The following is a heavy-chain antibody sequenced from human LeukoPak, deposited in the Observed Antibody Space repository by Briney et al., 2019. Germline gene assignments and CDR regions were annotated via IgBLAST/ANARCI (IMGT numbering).Heavy chain of an antibody. CDR3: AKVSLNMVNDAFDI. V-gene: IGHV3-21*01. D-gene: IGHD4/OR15-4a*01. CDR2: ISSSSSNI. CDR1: GFTFSSYS. J-gene: IGHJ3*02. Sequence: GGSLRLSCAASGFTFSSYSMNWVRQAPGKGLEWVSSISSSSSNIYYADSVKGRFTISRDNAKNSLYLQMNSLRAEDTAMYYCAKVSLNMVNDAFDIWGQGTMVSVSS.